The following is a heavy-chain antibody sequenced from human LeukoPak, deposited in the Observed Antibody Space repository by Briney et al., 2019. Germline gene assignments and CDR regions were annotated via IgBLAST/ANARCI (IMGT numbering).Heavy chain of an antibody. D-gene: IGHD4-17*01. Sequence: GGSLRLSCAASGFTFSSYWMSWVRQAPGKRQEWVANIKQDGSEKYYVDSVKGRFTISRDNAKNSLYLQMNSLRAEDTAVYYCARDLASYGDYFTDYWGQGTLVTVSS. J-gene: IGHJ4*02. V-gene: IGHV3-7*01. CDR1: GFTFSSYW. CDR3: ARDLASYGDYFTDY. CDR2: IKQDGSEK.